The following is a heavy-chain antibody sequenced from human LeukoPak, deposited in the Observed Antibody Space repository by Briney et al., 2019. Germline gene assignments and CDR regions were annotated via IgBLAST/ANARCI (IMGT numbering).Heavy chain of an antibody. CDR2: IYYSGST. J-gene: IGHJ6*02. Sequence: SETLSLTCTVSGGSISSYYWSWIRQPPGKGLEWIGYIYYSGSTNYNPSLKSRVTISVDTSKNQFSLKLSSVTAADTAVYYCARSQELEDIVLPYYYYGMDVWGQGTTVTVSS. D-gene: IGHD2-8*01. CDR1: GGSISSYY. V-gene: IGHV4-59*08. CDR3: ARSQELEDIVLPYYYYGMDV.